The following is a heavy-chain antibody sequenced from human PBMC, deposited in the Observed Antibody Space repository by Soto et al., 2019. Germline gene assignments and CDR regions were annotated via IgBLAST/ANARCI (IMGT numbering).Heavy chain of an antibody. D-gene: IGHD3-10*01. J-gene: IGHJ4*02. V-gene: IGHV1-2*02. Sequence: ASVKVSCKASGYIFTADYIYWVRQAPGQGLEWMGGINPNSGGTIYAQKFQGRVTMTRGTSISTAYLELSRLTSDDTAVYYCARDPIGGGAPYYFDYWGQGTLVTVSS. CDR2: INPNSGGT. CDR1: GYIFTADY. CDR3: ARDPIGGGAPYYFDY.